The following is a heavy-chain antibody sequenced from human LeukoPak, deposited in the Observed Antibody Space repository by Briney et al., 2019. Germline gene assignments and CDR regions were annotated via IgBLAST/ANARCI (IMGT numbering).Heavy chain of an antibody. V-gene: IGHV3-7*01. CDR1: GFTFDDYG. CDR2: IKQDGSEK. J-gene: IGHJ4*02. Sequence: PGGSLRLSCAASGFTFDDYGMSWVRQAPGKGLEWVANIKQDGSEKYYVDSVRGRFTISRDNAENSAYLRMNSLRDEDTAVYYCTRGGRNTSYYWYYWGQGTLVTVSS. D-gene: IGHD1-26*01. CDR3: TRGGRNTSYYWYY.